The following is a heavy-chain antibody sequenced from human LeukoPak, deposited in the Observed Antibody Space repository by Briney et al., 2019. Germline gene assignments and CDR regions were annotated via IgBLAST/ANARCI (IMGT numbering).Heavy chain of an antibody. CDR1: GGSISSGSYY. D-gene: IGHD2-21*01. J-gene: IGHJ4*02. CDR3: ARGEGGHIDY. CDR2: IYTSGST. V-gene: IGHV4-61*02. Sequence: SETLSLTCTVSGGSISSGSYYWSWIRQPAGKGLEWIGRIYTSGSTNYNPSLKSRVTISVDTSKNQFSLKLSSVTAADTAVYYCARGEGGHIDYWGQGTLVTVSS.